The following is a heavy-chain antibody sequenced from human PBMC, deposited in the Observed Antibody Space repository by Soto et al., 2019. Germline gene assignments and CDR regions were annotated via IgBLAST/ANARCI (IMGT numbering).Heavy chain of an antibody. J-gene: IGHJ6*02. CDR1: GYSFTSYW. CDR3: SRQDDTGGMDV. CDR2: IDPSDSYT. V-gene: IGHV5-10-1*01. Sequence: GESLKISCEGSGYSFTSYWIGWVRQMPGKGLERMGNIDPSDSYTTYSPSFQGHVTMSADKSISTAYLQWSSLKASDTAMYYCSRQDDTGGMDVWGQGTTVTVSS. D-gene: IGHD3-9*01.